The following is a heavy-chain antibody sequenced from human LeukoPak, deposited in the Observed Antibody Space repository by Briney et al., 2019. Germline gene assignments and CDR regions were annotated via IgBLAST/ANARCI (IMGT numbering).Heavy chain of an antibody. CDR2: INPNSGGT. CDR3: ARVDYDILTAVDY. CDR1: GYTFTGYY. D-gene: IGHD3-9*01. J-gene: IGHJ4*02. Sequence: ASVKVSCKASGYTFTGYYMHWVRQAPGQGLEWMGWINPNSGGTNFAQKFQGRVTMTRDTSISTAYMELSRLRSDDTAVYYCARVDYDILTAVDYWGQGTLVTVSS. V-gene: IGHV1-2*02.